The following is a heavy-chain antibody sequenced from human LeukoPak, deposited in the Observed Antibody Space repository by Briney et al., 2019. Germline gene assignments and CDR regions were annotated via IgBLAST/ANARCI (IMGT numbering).Heavy chain of an antibody. CDR1: GLTFSSYG. CDR2: ISGSGGST. J-gene: IGHJ4*02. Sequence: GGSLKLSCAASGLTFSSYGMSWVRQAPGKGLEWVSAISGSGGSTYYADFVKGRFTISRDNSKNTLYLQMNSLRAEDTAVYYCATRYNWNDLGYWGQGTLVTVSS. V-gene: IGHV3-23*01. CDR3: ATRYNWNDLGY. D-gene: IGHD1-1*01.